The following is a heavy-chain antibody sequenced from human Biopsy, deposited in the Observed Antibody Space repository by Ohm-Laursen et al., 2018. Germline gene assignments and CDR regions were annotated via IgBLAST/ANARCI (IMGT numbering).Heavy chain of an antibody. V-gene: IGHV4-4*07. D-gene: IGHD4-11*01. Sequence: PSQTLSLTCNVSGGDINNYYWSWIRQPAGKGLEWIGRIYPGGSPNYNPSLKSRVSISVDTSRNQVSLTLSSVTAADTAVYYCARDSGILNYGNFKYYHYYGMDVWGQGTKVTVSS. CDR2: IYPGGSP. J-gene: IGHJ6*02. CDR3: ARDSGILNYGNFKYYHYYGMDV. CDR1: GGDINNYY.